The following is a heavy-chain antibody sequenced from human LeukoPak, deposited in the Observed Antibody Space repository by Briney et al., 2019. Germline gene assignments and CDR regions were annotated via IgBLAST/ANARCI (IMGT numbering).Heavy chain of an antibody. CDR3: ARDFDYGDYVSFDY. CDR2: IIPIFGTA. D-gene: IGHD4-17*01. J-gene: IGHJ4*02. CDR1: GGTFSSYA. V-gene: IGHV1-69*13. Sequence: GASVKVSCKASGGTFSSYAISWARQAPGQGLEWMGGIIPIFGTANYAQKFQGRVTITADESTSTAYMELSSLRSEDTAVYYCARDFDYGDYVSFDYWGQGTLVTVSS.